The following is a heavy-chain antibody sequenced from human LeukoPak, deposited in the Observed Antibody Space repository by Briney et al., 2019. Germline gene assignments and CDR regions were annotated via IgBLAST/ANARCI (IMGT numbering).Heavy chain of an antibody. CDR1: GYTFTGYY. V-gene: IGHV1-2*02. J-gene: IGHJ4*02. CDR3: ARAVDPYYYDSSGYFDDGDY. D-gene: IGHD3-22*01. CDR2: INPNSGGT. Sequence: ASLKVSCKASGYTFTGYYMHWVRQAPGQGLEWVGWINPNSGGTNYAQKFQGRVTMTRDTSISTAYMELSRLRSDDTAVYYCARAVDPYYYDSSGYFDDGDYWGQGTLVTVSS.